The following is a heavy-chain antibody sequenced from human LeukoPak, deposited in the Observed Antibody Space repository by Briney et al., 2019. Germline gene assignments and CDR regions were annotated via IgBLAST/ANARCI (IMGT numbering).Heavy chain of an antibody. Sequence: ASVKVSCKASGYTFTGYYMHWVRQAPGQGLEWMGWINPNSGGTNYAQKFQGRVTMTRDTSISTAYMELSRLRSDDAAVYYCARGGHYYGSGSYWYFDLWGRGTLVTVSS. J-gene: IGHJ2*01. CDR2: INPNSGGT. CDR1: GYTFTGYY. V-gene: IGHV1-2*02. CDR3: ARGGHYYGSGSYWYFDL. D-gene: IGHD3-10*01.